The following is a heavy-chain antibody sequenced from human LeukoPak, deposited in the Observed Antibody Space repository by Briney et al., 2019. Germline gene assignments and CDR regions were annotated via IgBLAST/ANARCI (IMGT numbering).Heavy chain of an antibody. Sequence: PSETLSLTCTVSGGSISSYYWSWIRQPPGKGLEWIGYIYYSGSTNYNPSLKSRVTISVDTSKNQFSLKLSSVTAADTAVYYCARTRGRYCSGGSCYPYYFDYWGQGTLVTVSS. D-gene: IGHD2-15*01. J-gene: IGHJ4*02. CDR1: GGSISSYY. CDR2: IYYSGST. V-gene: IGHV4-59*01. CDR3: ARTRGRYCSGGSCYPYYFDY.